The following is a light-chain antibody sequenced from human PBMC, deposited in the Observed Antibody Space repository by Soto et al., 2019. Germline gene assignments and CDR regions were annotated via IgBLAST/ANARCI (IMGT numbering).Light chain of an antibody. CDR1: ENVNQN. Sequence: ILMTQSTAPMTVTPWERVTSYCRASENVNQNLAWYQQKPGQAPRLLIYDASHRATGIPARFSGSGSGTDFTLTINSLEPEDFALYYCQQRYNWPPSFGQRTKVVIK. J-gene: IGKJ1*01. CDR2: DAS. V-gene: IGKV3-11*01. CDR3: QQRYNWPPS.